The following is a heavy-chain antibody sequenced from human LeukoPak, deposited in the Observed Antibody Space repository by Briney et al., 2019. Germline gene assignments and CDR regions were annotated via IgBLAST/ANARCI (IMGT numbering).Heavy chain of an antibody. V-gene: IGHV4-39*01. CDR2: IYYSGST. CDR3: ARLMYGPASQ. CDR1: GGSISSSSYF. D-gene: IGHD2-8*01. J-gene: IGHJ4*02. Sequence: SETLSLTCTVSGGSISSSSYFWGWIRQPPGKGLEWTGSIYYSGSTYYSPSLKSRVTISVDTSKNQFSLNLNSVTAADTAVYYCARLMYGPASQWGQGTLVTVSS.